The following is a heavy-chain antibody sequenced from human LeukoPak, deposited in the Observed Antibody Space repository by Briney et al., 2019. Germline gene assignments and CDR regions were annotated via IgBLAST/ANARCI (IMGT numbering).Heavy chain of an antibody. D-gene: IGHD3-9*01. V-gene: IGHV1-69*06. CDR2: IIPIFGTT. Sequence: GASVKVSCKASGGTFTSYAISWVRQAPGQGLEWMGGIIPIFGTTNYARKFRGRVTLTADKSTRTAYMELSSLRSEDMAVYYCARGRDWLVSSWFDPWGQGTLVTVSS. CDR3: ARGRDWLVSSWFDP. CDR1: GGTFTSYA. J-gene: IGHJ5*02.